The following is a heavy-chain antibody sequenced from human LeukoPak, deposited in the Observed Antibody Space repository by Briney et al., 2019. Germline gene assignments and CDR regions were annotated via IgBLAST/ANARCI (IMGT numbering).Heavy chain of an antibody. CDR3: VRSRGGDFDH. Sequence: SQTLSLTFAISGDSVSSNSAAWNWIRQSPSRGLEWLGRTYYRSKWSNDYAVSVRSRITINPDTSKNQFSLQLNSVTPADAAVYYCVRSRGGDFDHWGQGTLVTVSS. CDR1: GDSVSSNSAA. V-gene: IGHV6-1*01. J-gene: IGHJ4*02. D-gene: IGHD3-16*01. CDR2: TYYRSKWSN.